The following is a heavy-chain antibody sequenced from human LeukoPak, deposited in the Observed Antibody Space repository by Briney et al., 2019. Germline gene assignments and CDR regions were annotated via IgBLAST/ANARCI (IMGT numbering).Heavy chain of an antibody. CDR2: FDTEDGET. Sequence: AAVTVSFTVSGYSLTELCMHWGRQAPGKGGEGMGGFDTEDGETIYAQKFQGRVTMTEDTSTDTAYMEPSSLRSEDTAVYYCATDLVAAAGGEADDFQHWGQGTLVTVSS. J-gene: IGHJ1*01. CDR1: GYSLTELC. V-gene: IGHV1-24*01. D-gene: IGHD6-13*01. CDR3: ATDLVAAAGGEADDFQH.